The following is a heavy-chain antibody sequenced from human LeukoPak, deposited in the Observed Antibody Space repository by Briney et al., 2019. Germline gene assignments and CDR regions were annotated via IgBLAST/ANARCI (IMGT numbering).Heavy chain of an antibody. CDR1: GFTFSSYN. Sequence: GGSLRLSCAASGFTFSSYNMNWVRQAPGKGLEWVASISSSSNYIYYVDSVKGRFTISRDNAKNSLYLQMNSLRAEDTAVYYCARGGSYFDYWGQGTLVTVSS. V-gene: IGHV3-21*01. J-gene: IGHJ4*02. CDR3: ARGGSYFDY. D-gene: IGHD1-26*01. CDR2: ISSSSNYI.